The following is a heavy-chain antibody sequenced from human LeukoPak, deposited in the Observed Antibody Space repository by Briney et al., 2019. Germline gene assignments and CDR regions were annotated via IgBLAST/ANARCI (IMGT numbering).Heavy chain of an antibody. D-gene: IGHD3-3*01. J-gene: IGHJ4*02. CDR1: GFTFSSYA. CDR2: ISGSGGST. V-gene: IGHV3-23*01. CDR3: AKDFSLLEWLWEYYFDY. Sequence: GGSLRLSCAASGFTFSSYAMSWVRQAPGKGLEWVSAISGSGGSTYYADSVKGRFTISRDNSKNTLYLQMNSLRAEDTAVYYRAKDFSLLEWLWEYYFDYWGQGTLVTVSS.